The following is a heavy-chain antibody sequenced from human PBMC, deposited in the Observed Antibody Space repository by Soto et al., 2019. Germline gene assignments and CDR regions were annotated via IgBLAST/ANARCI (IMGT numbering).Heavy chain of an antibody. CDR3: ARDPWAADY. Sequence: VGSLRLSCAASGFTVSTKYMSWVRQAPGKGLEWVSVIYSGGSTFYADSVRGRFTISRDNSKNTVNLQMNSLRAEDTAVYYCARDPWAADYWGQGTRVTVSS. J-gene: IGHJ4*02. CDR2: IYSGGST. CDR1: GFTVSTKY. D-gene: IGHD3-16*01. V-gene: IGHV3-66*01.